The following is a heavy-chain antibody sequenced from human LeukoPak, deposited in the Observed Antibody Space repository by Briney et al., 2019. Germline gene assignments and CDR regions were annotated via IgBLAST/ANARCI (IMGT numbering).Heavy chain of an antibody. V-gene: IGHV4-4*02. J-gene: IGHJ3*02. CDR1: GGSISNSNW. D-gene: IGHD3-3*01. CDR3: ARRIGVYSTFDI. CDR2: IYHTGST. Sequence: SGTLSLTCAVSGGSISNSNWWSWVRQSPGKGLEWIGEIYHTGSTIYNPSLKSRVTTSVDKSKNHFSLKLSSVTAADTAVYYCARRIGVYSTFDIWGQGTMVTVSS.